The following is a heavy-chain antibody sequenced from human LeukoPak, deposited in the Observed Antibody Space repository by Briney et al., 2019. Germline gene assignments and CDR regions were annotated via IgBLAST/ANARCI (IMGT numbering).Heavy chain of an antibody. CDR3: ARVSSGYFDY. J-gene: IGHJ4*02. CDR2: IYYSRST. D-gene: IGHD3-22*01. V-gene: IGHV4-31*03. Sequence: SQTLSLTCTVSGGSISSGGYYWSWIRQHPGKGLEWIGYIYYSRSTYYNPSLKSRVTISVDTSKNQFSLKLSSVTAADTAVYYCARVSSGYFDYWGQGTLVTVSS. CDR1: GGSISSGGYY.